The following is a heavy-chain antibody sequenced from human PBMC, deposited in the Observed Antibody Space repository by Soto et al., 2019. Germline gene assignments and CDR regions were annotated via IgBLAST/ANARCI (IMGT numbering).Heavy chain of an antibody. J-gene: IGHJ4*02. V-gene: IGHV3-33*06. D-gene: IGHD6-19*01. CDR1: GFTFSSYG. CDR3: AKDRGSGWYPEEDY. CDR2: IWYDGSNK. Sequence: QVQLVESGGGVVQPGRSLRLSCAASGFTFSSYGMHWVRQAPGKGLEWVAVIWYDGSNKYYADSVKGRFTISRDNSKNTLYLQMNSLRAEDTAVYYCAKDRGSGWYPEEDYWGQGTLVTVSS.